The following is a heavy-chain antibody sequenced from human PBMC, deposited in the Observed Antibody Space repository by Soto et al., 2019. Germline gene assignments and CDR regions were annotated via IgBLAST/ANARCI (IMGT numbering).Heavy chain of an antibody. J-gene: IGHJ4*02. CDR2: ISSSSSYI. V-gene: IGHV3-21*01. CDR3: AREGYYDILTGYYYFDY. CDR1: GFTFSSYS. D-gene: IGHD3-9*01. Sequence: LSLTCAAYGFTFSSYSMNWVRQAPGKGLEWVSSISSSSSYIYYADSVKGRFTISRDNAKNSLYLQMNSLRAEDTAVYYCAREGYYDILTGYYYFDYWGQGTLVTVSS.